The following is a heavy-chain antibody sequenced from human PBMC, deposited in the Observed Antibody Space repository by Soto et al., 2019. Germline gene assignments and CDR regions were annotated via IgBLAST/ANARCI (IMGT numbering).Heavy chain of an antibody. CDR2: IYYSGST. Sequence: LSLTCTVSGGSISSSSYYWGWIRQPPGKGLEWIGSIYYSGSTYYNPSLKSRVTISVDTSKNQFSLKLSSVTAADTAVYYCAKAQRRGYSYGFLFDYWGQGTQVTVSS. D-gene: IGHD5-18*01. CDR1: GGSISSSSYY. V-gene: IGHV4-39*01. CDR3: AKAQRRGYSYGFLFDY. J-gene: IGHJ4*02.